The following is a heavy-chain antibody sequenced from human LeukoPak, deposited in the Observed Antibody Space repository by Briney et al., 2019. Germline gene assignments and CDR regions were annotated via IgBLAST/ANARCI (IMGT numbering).Heavy chain of an antibody. CDR3: ARGIAAAGTVPGFFDY. Sequence: GRSLRLSCAASGFTFSSYGMHWVGQAPGKELEWVAVIWYDGSNKYYADSVKGRFTISRDNSKNTLYLQMNSLRAEDTAVYYCARGIAAAGTVPGFFDYWGQGTLVTVSS. V-gene: IGHV3-33*01. CDR2: IWYDGSNK. CDR1: GFTFSSYG. J-gene: IGHJ4*02. D-gene: IGHD6-13*01.